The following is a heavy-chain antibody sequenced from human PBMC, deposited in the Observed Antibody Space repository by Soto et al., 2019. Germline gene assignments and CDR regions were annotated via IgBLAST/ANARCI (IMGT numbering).Heavy chain of an antibody. CDR1: GGSFSGYY. Sequence: QVQLQQWGAGLLKPSETLSLTCAVYGGSFSGYYWSWIRQPPGKGLEWIGEINHSGSTNYNPSLTSRVTISVDTSKNQFSLKLSSVTAADTAVYYCARDVRGYSYGWRDYWGQGTLVTVSS. J-gene: IGHJ4*02. CDR3: ARDVRGYSYGWRDY. CDR2: INHSGST. D-gene: IGHD5-18*01. V-gene: IGHV4-34*01.